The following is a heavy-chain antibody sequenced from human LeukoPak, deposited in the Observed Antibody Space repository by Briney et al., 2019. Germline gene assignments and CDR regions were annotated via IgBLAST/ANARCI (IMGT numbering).Heavy chain of an antibody. CDR3: ARDSSSYYFDY. Sequence: PGGSLRLSCAASGFTVTSNHMNWVRQAPGKGLEWVSIIYPGGTTHYADSLKDRFTISRDDSINTLYLQMNSLRAEDTAVYYCARDSSSYYFDYWGQGTLVTVSS. V-gene: IGHV3-66*01. CDR1: GFTVTSNH. CDR2: IYPGGTT. J-gene: IGHJ4*02. D-gene: IGHD6-6*01.